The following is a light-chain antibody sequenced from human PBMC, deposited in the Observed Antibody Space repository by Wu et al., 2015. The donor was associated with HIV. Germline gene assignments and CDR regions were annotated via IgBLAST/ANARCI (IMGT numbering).Light chain of an antibody. V-gene: IGKV3-20*01. CDR1: QRVGNN. CDR2: GTS. Sequence: PGEREPPSPGRASQRVGNNFAWYQQKPGQAPRLLIFGTSTRATGIPDRFSGSGSGTQFILTINRLEPEDFAVYFCHQHARTPPTFGTGTRVEIK. J-gene: IGKJ4*01. CDR3: HQHARTPPT.